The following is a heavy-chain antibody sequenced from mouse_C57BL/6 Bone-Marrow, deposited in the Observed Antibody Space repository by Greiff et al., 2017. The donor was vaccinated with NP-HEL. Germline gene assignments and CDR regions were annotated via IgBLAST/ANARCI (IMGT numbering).Heavy chain of an antibody. CDR3: TTAVVADFDV. CDR2: IDPENGDT. D-gene: IGHD1-1*01. J-gene: IGHJ1*03. CDR1: GFNIKDDY. V-gene: IGHV14-4*01. Sequence: EVQLQQSGAELVRPGASVKLSCTASGFNIKDDYMHWVKQRPEQGLEWIGWIDPENGDTEYASKFQGKATITADTSSNTAYLQLSSLTSEDTAVYHFTTAVVADFDVWGTGTTVTVSS.